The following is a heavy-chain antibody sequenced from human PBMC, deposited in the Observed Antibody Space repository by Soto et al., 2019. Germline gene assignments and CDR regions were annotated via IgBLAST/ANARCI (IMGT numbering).Heavy chain of an antibody. CDR3: ATSKDYDILTGLYGMDV. V-gene: IGHV1-8*01. J-gene: IGHJ6*02. D-gene: IGHD3-9*01. CDR1: GYTFASYY. CDR2: MNPNSGNT. Sequence: ASVKVSCKASGYTFASYYINWVRQATGQGLEWMGWMNPNSGNTGYAQKFQGRVTMTRNTSTSTAYMELSSLRSEDTAVYYCATSKDYDILTGLYGMDVWGQGTTVTVSS.